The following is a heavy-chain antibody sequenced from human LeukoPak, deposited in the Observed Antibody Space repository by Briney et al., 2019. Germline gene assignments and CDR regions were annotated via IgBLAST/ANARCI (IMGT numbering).Heavy chain of an antibody. CDR2: INPGDSDT. D-gene: IGHD2-21*02. V-gene: IGHV5-51*01. CDR1: GYSFTNYW. Sequence: GESLKISCKGSGYSFTNYWIGWVRQMPGKGLEWMAFINPGDSDTRYSPSFQGHVTISVDKSINTAYLQWGSLKASDTAMYYCARLLVVVTDLDAFDIWGQGTMVTVSS. J-gene: IGHJ3*02. CDR3: ARLLVVVTDLDAFDI.